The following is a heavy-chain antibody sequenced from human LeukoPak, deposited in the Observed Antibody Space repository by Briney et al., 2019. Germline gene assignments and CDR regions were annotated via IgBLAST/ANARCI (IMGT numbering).Heavy chain of an antibody. J-gene: IGHJ4*02. V-gene: IGHV3-7*03. Sequence: GGSLRLSCVASGFTFGKYWMSWVRQAPGKGLEWVANIKLDGSEKNYVDSVKGRFTTSRDNTKNSLYLQMNSLRAEDTAVYYCARDVAYCGGDCYSFDYWGQGTLVTVSS. CDR3: ARDVAYCGGDCYSFDY. CDR2: IKLDGSEK. CDR1: GFTFGKYW. D-gene: IGHD2-21*02.